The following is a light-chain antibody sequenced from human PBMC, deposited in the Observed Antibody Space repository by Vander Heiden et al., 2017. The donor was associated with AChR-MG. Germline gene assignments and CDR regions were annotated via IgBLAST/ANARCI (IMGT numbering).Light chain of an antibody. CDR2: GAS. V-gene: IGKV3-15*01. Sequence: EIVMTQSPATLSVSPGERATLSCRVSQSVSSNLAWYKQKPGQAPRLLIYGASTRATGVPARFSGSGSGTEFTLTISSLQSEDFAVYFCQQYNNWPPWTFGQGTKVEIK. J-gene: IGKJ1*01. CDR3: QQYNNWPPWT. CDR1: QSVSSN.